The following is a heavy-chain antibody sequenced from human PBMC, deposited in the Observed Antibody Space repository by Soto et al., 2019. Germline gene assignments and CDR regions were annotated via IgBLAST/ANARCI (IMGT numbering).Heavy chain of an antibody. Sequence: VVSLKISCKGSGYSFANYWIGWVRQMPGKGLEWMGIIYPGDSDTRYSPSFQGQVTISADKSISTTYLQWSSLKASDTAMYYCAREGRADYYDSSGSFYFDLWGRGTLVTVSS. CDR3: AREGRADYYDSSGSFYFDL. V-gene: IGHV5-51*01. J-gene: IGHJ2*01. CDR1: GYSFANYW. D-gene: IGHD3-22*01. CDR2: IYPGDSDT.